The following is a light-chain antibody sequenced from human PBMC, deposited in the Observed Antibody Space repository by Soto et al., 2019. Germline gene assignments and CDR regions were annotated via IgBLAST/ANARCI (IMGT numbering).Light chain of an antibody. Sequence: SYELTQPPSVSVAPGKTARITCGGTNIGSKSVHWYQQKPGQAPVLVIYYDSDRPSGIPERFSGSNSGNTATLTISRVEAGDEADDYCQVWDSSSDRVVFGGGTKLTVL. CDR2: YDS. CDR1: NIGSKS. J-gene: IGLJ2*01. V-gene: IGLV3-21*04. CDR3: QVWDSSSDRVV.